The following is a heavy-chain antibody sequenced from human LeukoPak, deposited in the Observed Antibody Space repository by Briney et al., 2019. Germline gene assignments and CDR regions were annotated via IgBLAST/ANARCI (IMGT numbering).Heavy chain of an antibody. CDR2: QDENNK. J-gene: IGHJ4*02. V-gene: IGHV3-30-3*01. Sequence: GSLRLSCAASGFTFSSYTFHWVRQAPVKELEWVAVQDENNKYYTDSVKGRFTISRDNSKNTLYLQMNSLRAEDTAVYYCARDDRGYSGYHFDHWGQGTLVTVSS. CDR1: GFTFSSYT. CDR3: ARDDRGYSGYHFDH. D-gene: IGHD5-12*01.